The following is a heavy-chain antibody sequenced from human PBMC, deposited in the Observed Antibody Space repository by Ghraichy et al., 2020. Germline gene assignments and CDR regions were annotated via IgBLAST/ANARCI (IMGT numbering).Heavy chain of an antibody. CDR3: ARVRYSSRWIYGMDV. CDR2: IYYSGST. Sequence: SQTLSLTCTVSGGSISSYYWSWIRQPPGKGLEWIGYIYYSGSTNYNPSLKSRVTISVDTSKNQFSLKLSSVTAADTAVYYCARVRYSSRWIYGMDVWGQGTTVTVSS. CDR1: GGSISSYY. D-gene: IGHD6-13*01. J-gene: IGHJ6*02. V-gene: IGHV4-59*01.